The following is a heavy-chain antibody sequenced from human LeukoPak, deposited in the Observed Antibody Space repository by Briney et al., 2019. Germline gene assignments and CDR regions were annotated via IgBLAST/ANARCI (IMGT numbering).Heavy chain of an antibody. CDR3: ARDGCSSTSCYFVY. CDR2: INHSGST. Sequence: EASETLSLTCAVYGGSFSGYYWSWIRQPPGKGLEWIGEINHSGSTNYNPSLKSRVTISVDTSKNQFSLKLSSVTAADTAVYYCARDGCSSTSCYFVYWGQGTLVTVSS. D-gene: IGHD2-2*01. J-gene: IGHJ4*02. V-gene: IGHV4-34*01. CDR1: GGSFSGYY.